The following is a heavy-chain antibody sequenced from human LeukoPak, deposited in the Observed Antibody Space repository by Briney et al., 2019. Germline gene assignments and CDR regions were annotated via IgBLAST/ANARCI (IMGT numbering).Heavy chain of an antibody. CDR2: MSYDGSNK. CDR3: AREHSSDWGDFDY. Sequence: GRSLRLSCAASGFTFSSYAMPWVRQAPGKGLEWVAVMSYDGSNKYYADSVKGRFTISRDNSKNTLYLQMNSLRAEDTAVYYCAREHSSDWGDFDYWGQGTLVTVSS. D-gene: IGHD6-19*01. V-gene: IGHV3-30*04. J-gene: IGHJ4*02. CDR1: GFTFSSYA.